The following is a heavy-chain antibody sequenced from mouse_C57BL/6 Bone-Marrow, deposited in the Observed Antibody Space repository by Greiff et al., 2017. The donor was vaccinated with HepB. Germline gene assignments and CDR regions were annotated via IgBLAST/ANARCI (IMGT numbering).Heavy chain of an antibody. J-gene: IGHJ2*01. CDR3: TRRRLQRHYFDY. CDR1: GYTFTSYW. D-gene: IGHD1-2*01. V-gene: IGHV1-5*01. Sequence: EVQLQQSGTVLARPGASVKMSCKTSGYTFTSYWMHWVKQRPGQGLEWIGAIYPGNSDTSYNQKFKGKAKLTAVTSASTAYMELSSLTNEDSAVYYCTRRRLQRHYFDYWGQGTTLTVSS. CDR2: IYPGNSDT.